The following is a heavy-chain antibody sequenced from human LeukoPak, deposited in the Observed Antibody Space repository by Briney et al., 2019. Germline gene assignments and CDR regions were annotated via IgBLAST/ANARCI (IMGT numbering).Heavy chain of an antibody. CDR2: IYYSGST. Sequence: SETLSLTCTVSGYSISSDYYWGWIRQPPGKGLEWIGSIYYSGSTYYNPSLKSRVTISVDTSKNQFSLKLSSVTAADTAVYYCARVGYYGSGSYRYYGMDVWGQGPTVTVSS. D-gene: IGHD3-10*01. CDR3: ARVGYYGSGSYRYYGMDV. CDR1: GYSISSDYY. V-gene: IGHV4-38-2*02. J-gene: IGHJ6*02.